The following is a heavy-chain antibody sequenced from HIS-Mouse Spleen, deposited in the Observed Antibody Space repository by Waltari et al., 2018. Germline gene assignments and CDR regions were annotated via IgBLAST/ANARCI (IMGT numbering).Heavy chain of an antibody. Sequence: EVQLVESGGGLVQPGGSLRLSCAASGFTVSSNYMSWVRQAPGKGLEWVSVIYSGGSTYYADSVKGRLTISRDNSKNTLYLQMNSLRAEDTAVYYCAREARVAAATDAFDIWGQGTMVTVSS. CDR3: AREARVAAATDAFDI. CDR1: GFTVSSNY. V-gene: IGHV3-66*01. D-gene: IGHD6-13*01. CDR2: IYSGGST. J-gene: IGHJ3*02.